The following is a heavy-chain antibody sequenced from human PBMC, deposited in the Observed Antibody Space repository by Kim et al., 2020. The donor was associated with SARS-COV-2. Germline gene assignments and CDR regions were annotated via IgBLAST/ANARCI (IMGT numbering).Heavy chain of an antibody. J-gene: IGHJ6*02. Sequence: GGSLRLSCAASGFTFSNAWMSWVRQAPGKGLEWVGRIKSKTDGGTTDYAAPVKGRFTISRDDSKNTLYLQMNSLKTEDTAVYYCTTDPESIAVAYYYYYGMDVWGQGTTVTVSS. V-gene: IGHV3-15*01. CDR1: GFTFSNAW. CDR2: IKSKTDGGTT. CDR3: TTDPESIAVAYYYYYGMDV. D-gene: IGHD6-19*01.